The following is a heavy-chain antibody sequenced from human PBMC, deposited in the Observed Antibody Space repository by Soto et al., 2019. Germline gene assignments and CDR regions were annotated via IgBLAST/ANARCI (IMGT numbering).Heavy chain of an antibody. V-gene: IGHV4-28*01. CDR3: ARTTSGVGVDCEL. CDR1: GYSISSNHW. CDR2: IYYSGTT. J-gene: IGHJ4*02. D-gene: IGHD2-15*01. Sequence: QVQLQESGPGLVKPSDTLSLTCAVSGYSISSNHWWGWIRQPPGKGLEWIGYIYYSGTTYYNPSLKSRATASLDTSKHLVSLKVTSVTAADTAVYYCARTTSGVGVDCELWGQGTLVTVSS.